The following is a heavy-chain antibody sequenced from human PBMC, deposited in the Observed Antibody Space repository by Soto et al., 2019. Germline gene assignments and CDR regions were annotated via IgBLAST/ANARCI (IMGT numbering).Heavy chain of an antibody. D-gene: IGHD6-13*01. Sequence: EASVKVSCKASGGTFSSYTISWVRQAPGQGLEWMGRIIPILGIANYAQKFQGRVTITADKSTSTAYMELSSLRSEDTAVYYCARGPPDSSSWDHLGTVAFDIWGQGTMVTVSS. CDR1: GGTFSSYT. J-gene: IGHJ3*02. CDR3: ARGPPDSSSWDHLGTVAFDI. V-gene: IGHV1-69*02. CDR2: IIPILGIA.